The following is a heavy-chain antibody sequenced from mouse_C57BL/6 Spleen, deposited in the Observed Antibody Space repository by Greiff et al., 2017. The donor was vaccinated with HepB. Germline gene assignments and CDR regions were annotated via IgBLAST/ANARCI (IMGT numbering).Heavy chain of an antibody. Sequence: VKLMESGPGLVQPSQSLSITCTVSGFSLTSYGVHWVRQSPGKGLEWLGVIWRGGSTDYNAAFMSRLSITKDNSKSQVFYKMNSLQADDTAIYYCAKTGIYYAMDYWGQGTSVTVSS. CDR1: GFSLTSYG. V-gene: IGHV2-5*01. CDR3: AKTGIYYAMDY. J-gene: IGHJ4*01. CDR2: IWRGGST.